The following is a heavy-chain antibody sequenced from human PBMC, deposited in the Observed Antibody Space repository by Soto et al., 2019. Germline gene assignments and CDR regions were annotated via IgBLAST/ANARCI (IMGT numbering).Heavy chain of an antibody. CDR3: AKSGGAFVVVVAATSCKHGLDV. CDR2: ISSSGDST. Sequence: EGQLLESGGGLIQPGGSLRLSCAASGFSFSSYAMNWVRQAPGRGLEWVSGISSSGDSTSLADSVKGRFAISRDNSKNTLYLQMSCLRGEDTAVYYCAKSGGAFVVVVAATSCKHGLDVWGQGTTVTV. CDR1: GFSFSSYA. V-gene: IGHV3-23*01. J-gene: IGHJ6*02. D-gene: IGHD2-15*01.